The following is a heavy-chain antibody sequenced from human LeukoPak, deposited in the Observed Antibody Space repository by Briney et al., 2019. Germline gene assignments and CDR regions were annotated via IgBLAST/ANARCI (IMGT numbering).Heavy chain of an antibody. Sequence: GGSLRLSCAASGFTFSNAWMSWVRQAPGKGLEWVGRVKSKTDGGTTDYAAPVKGRFTISRDDSKNTLYLQMNSLKTEDTAVYYCTTRVAAAGVGYWGQGTLVTVSS. V-gene: IGHV3-15*01. CDR2: VKSKTDGGTT. CDR3: TTRVAAAGVGY. J-gene: IGHJ4*02. D-gene: IGHD6-13*01. CDR1: GFTFSNAW.